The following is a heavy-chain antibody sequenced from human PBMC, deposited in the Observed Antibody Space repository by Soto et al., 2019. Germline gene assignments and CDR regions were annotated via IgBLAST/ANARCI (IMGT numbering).Heavy chain of an antibody. Sequence: EVQLLESGGGLVQPGGSLRLSCAASGFTFSSYAMSWVRQAPGKGLEWVSAISGSGGSTYYADSVKGRFTISRDNSKNTLDLQMNSLRAEDPDVYYCAKVVDCSSTSCYFPNYYYYYGMDDWGQGTTVTVSS. CDR1: GFTFSSYA. D-gene: IGHD2-2*01. CDR2: ISGSGGST. V-gene: IGHV3-23*01. CDR3: AKVVDCSSTSCYFPNYYYYYGMDD. J-gene: IGHJ6*02.